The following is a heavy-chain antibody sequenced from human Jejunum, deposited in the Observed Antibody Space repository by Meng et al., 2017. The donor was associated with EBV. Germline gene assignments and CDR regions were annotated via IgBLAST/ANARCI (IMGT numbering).Heavy chain of an antibody. CDR1: GGSINSKDW. Sequence: QVQLQESGPGLVQPSGTLSLTCTVSGGSINSKDWWHGVRQAPGKGLEWIGEIDHSGSTHYNPSLKSRVTISLGTSMNQFSLELTSPTAADTAVYYCARDSQYLARGYFDYWGQGARVTVSS. D-gene: IGHD2/OR15-2a*01. V-gene: IGHV4-4*02. CDR3: ARDSQYLARGYFDY. CDR2: IDHSGST. J-gene: IGHJ4*02.